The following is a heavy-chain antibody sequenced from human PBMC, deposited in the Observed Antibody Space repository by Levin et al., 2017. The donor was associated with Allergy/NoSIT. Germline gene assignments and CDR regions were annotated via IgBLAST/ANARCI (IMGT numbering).Heavy chain of an antibody. CDR2: ISAGGTP. V-gene: IGHV3-23*01. Sequence: GGSLRLSCGASGFDLRGLVMTWVRQVPGKGLDWVSGISAGGTPFYIDSVKGRFTISRDSSTNTLYLQMNSLRAEDTALYYCAKHRDRSIYDPVDIWGQGTMVTVSS. CDR1: GFDLRGLV. CDR3: AKHRDRSIYDPVDI. D-gene: IGHD1-14*01. J-gene: IGHJ3*02.